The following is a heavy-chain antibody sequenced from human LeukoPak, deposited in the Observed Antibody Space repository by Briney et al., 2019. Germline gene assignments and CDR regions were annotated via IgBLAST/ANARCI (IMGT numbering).Heavy chain of an antibody. V-gene: IGHV4-34*01. D-gene: IGHD2-2*01. CDR3: ARGSSSPPESQDIVVVPAAIGNFDY. Sequence: PSETLSLTCAVYGGSFSGYYWGWIRQPPGKGLEWIGEINHSGSTNFNPSLKSRVTISVDTSKNQSSLKLSSVTASDTAVYYCARGSSSPPESQDIVVVPAAIGNFDYWGQGTLVTVSS. CDR2: INHSGST. CDR1: GGSFSGYY. J-gene: IGHJ4*02.